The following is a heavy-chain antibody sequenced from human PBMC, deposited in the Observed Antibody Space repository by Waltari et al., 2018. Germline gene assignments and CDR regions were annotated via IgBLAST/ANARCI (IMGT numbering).Heavy chain of an antibody. CDR2: IHSSGAT. D-gene: IGHD3-16*01. J-gene: IGHJ4*02. CDR1: GDSFTHTTHD. V-gene: IGHV4-39*01. CDR3: AGGFGWGNDF. Sequence: QLQESGPGLVEPSETLSLTCTVSGDSFTHTTHDWGWIRPPPGKSLEGIGKIHSSGATFYNSSLKSRVTMSVDKSKNQFSLNLNSVTAADTAVYYCAGGFGWGNDFWGQGILVTVAS.